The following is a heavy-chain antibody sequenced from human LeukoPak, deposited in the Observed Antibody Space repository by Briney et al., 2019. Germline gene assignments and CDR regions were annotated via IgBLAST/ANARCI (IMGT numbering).Heavy chain of an antibody. CDR1: GYTFSSSE. V-gene: IGHV1-18*01. J-gene: IGHJ6*03. CDR2: ISPYSGRT. D-gene: IGHD5-12*01. CDR3: ARQNHPMGYSYKYYMDV. Sequence: ASVKVSCKASGYTFSSSEISWVRQAPGQGLEWIGWISPYSGRTTYGHKFQGRVTLTTDRPTSTAHMELRSLRSDDTAVYYCARQNHPMGYSYKYYMDVWGKGTTVTFSS.